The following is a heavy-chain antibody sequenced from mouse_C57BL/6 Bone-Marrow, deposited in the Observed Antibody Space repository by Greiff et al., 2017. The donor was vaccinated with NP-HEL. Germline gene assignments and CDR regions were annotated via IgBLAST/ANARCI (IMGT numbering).Heavy chain of an antibody. D-gene: IGHD1-1*01. V-gene: IGHV3-6*01. CDR3: ASGDYYGSSYGAMDY. CDR1: GYSITSGYY. J-gene: IGHJ4*01. CDR2: ISYDGSN. Sequence: EVHLVESGPGLVKPSQSLSLTCSVTGYSITSGYYWNWIRQFPGNKLEWMGYISYDGSNNYNPSLKNRISITRDTSKNQFFLKLNSVTTEDTATYYCASGDYYGSSYGAMDYWGQGTSVTVSS.